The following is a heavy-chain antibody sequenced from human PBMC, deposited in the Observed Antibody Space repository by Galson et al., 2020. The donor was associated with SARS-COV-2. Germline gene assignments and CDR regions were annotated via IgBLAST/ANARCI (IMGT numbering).Heavy chain of an antibody. V-gene: IGHV3-9*01. CDR1: GFTFDDYA. CDR2: ISWNSGSI. CDR3: ANMYDY. J-gene: IGHJ4*02. D-gene: IGHD3-10*02. Sequence: SLKISCAASGFTFDDYAMHWVRQAPGKGLECVSGISWNSGSIGYADSVKGRFTISRDNAKNSLYLQMNSLRAEDTALYYCANMYDYWGQGTLVTVSS.